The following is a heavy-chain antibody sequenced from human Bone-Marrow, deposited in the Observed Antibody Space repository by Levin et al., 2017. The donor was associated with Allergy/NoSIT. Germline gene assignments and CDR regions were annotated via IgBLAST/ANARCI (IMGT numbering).Heavy chain of an antibody. CDR2: IIPAFGST. D-gene: IGHD3-10*01. V-gene: IGHV1-69*13. J-gene: IGHJ4*02. Sequence: SVKVSCKASGGSLNNYAISWVRQAPGQGLEWMGGIIPAFGSTNYAQKFQGRVTITADESTRTSHMELRSLRFEDTAVYYCARARGGFYGSGSFDFWGQGTLVTVSS. CDR1: GGSLNNYA. CDR3: ARARGGFYGSGSFDF.